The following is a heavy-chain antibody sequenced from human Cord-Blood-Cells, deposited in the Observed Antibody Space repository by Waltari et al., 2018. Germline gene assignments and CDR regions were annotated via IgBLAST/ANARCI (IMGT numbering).Heavy chain of an antibody. J-gene: IGHJ4*02. CDR2: IWYDGSNK. CDR1: GFTVSSYG. V-gene: IGHV3-33*01. Sequence: QVQLVESGGGVVQPGRSLRLSCAASGFTVSSYGMHWVRQAPGKGLEWVAVIWYDGSNKYYADSVKGRFTISRDNSKNTLYLQMNSLRAEDTAVYYCARGYSGYDPYYFDYWGQGTLVTVSS. CDR3: ARGYSGYDPYYFDY. D-gene: IGHD5-12*01.